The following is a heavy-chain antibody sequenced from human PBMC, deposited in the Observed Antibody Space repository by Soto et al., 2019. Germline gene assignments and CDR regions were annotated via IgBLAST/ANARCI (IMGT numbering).Heavy chain of an antibody. J-gene: IGHJ5*02. V-gene: IGHV4-59*11. Sequence: SETLSLTCSVSGTSMSSLYWTWIRQSPGKELEWIGFIHYSGSTRYNPALKSRVTISLDTSKNQFSLKLSSVTAADTAVYYCARDRADCNYVSGWFAPWGQGTLVTVSS. D-gene: IGHD1-7*01. CDR3: ARDRADCNYVSGWFAP. CDR1: GTSMSSLY. CDR2: IHYSGST.